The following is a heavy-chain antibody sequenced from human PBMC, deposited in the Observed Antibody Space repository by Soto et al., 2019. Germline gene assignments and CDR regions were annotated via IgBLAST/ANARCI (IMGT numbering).Heavy chain of an antibody. CDR1: GYNLREYG. Sequence: QVQLVQSGVEVKKPGASVKVSCTAYGYNLREYGVIWLRQAPGLGVEWMGWISGDNVNRRSSQKFQDRLTMTTDTSTNTASLELRSLRSDDTALYYCGREGQQLAQEQFFQFNGVDVWGQGTSVTVSS. CDR2: ISGDNVNR. CDR3: GREGQQLAQEQFFQFNGVDV. V-gene: IGHV1-18*01. D-gene: IGHD6-13*01. J-gene: IGHJ6*02.